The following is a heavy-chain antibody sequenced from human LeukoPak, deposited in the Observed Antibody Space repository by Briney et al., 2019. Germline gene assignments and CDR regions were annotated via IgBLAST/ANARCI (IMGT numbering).Heavy chain of an antibody. CDR3: ASMKGGAFDI. V-gene: IGHV4-59*01. Sequence: PSETLSLTCTVSGGSISSYYWSWLRQPPGKGLEWIGYIYYSGSTNYNPSLKSRVTISVDTSKNQFSLKLSSVTAADTAVYYCASMKGGAFDIWGQGTMVTVSS. D-gene: IGHD3-16*01. CDR2: IYYSGST. CDR1: GGSISSYY. J-gene: IGHJ3*02.